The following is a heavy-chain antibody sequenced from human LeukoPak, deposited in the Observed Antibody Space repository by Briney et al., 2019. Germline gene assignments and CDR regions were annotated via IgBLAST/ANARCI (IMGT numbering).Heavy chain of an antibody. Sequence: GGSLRLSCAASGFTFSSYSMNWVRQAPGKGLEWVSYISSSSSTIYYADSVKGRFTISRDNAKNPLYLQMNSLRAEDTAVYYCARDLFYYGSGSFDYWGQGTLVTVSS. CDR3: ARDLFYYGSGSFDY. CDR1: GFTFSSYS. CDR2: ISSSSSTI. D-gene: IGHD3-10*01. J-gene: IGHJ4*02. V-gene: IGHV3-48*01.